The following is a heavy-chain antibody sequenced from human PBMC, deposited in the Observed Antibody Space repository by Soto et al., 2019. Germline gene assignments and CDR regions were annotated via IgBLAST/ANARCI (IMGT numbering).Heavy chain of an antibody. CDR2: IDSDGSST. CDR3: ARGRPYGMDV. Sequence: GSLRLSGAASGXTFGSYCMNWVRQAPGKGLVWVSRIDSDGSSTTYADYVKCRFTTSRDKAKNTLYLQMSSLRVDDTAVYYCARGRPYGMDVWGQGTTVTVSS. V-gene: IGHV3-74*01. J-gene: IGHJ6*02. CDR1: GXTFGSYC.